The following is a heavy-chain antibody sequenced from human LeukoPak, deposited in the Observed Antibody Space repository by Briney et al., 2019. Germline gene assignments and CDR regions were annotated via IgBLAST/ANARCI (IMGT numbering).Heavy chain of an antibody. V-gene: IGHV3-9*01. CDR3: AKGEGYYYYGMDV. D-gene: IGHD3-16*01. J-gene: IGHJ6*02. CDR1: GFNFHNYA. Sequence: GRSLRLSCASSGFNFHNYAMHWVRQAPGKGPEWVSGISWSGADVQYADSVEGRFTISRDNSKNTLYLQMNSLRAEDTAVYYCAKGEGYYYYGMDVWGQGTTVTVSS. CDR2: ISWSGADV.